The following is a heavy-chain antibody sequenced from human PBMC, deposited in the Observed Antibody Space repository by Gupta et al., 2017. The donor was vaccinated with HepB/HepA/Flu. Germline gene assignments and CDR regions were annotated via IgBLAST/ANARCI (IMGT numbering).Heavy chain of an antibody. D-gene: IGHD2-8*02. CDR2: INPNSGGT. CDR1: GYTFTGYY. J-gene: IGHJ6*03. V-gene: IGHV1-2*02. CDR3: ARVLSPSYYYYMDV. Sequence: QVQLVQAGAEVKKPGASVKVSCTASGYTFTGYYMHWVLQAPGQGLAWMGWINPNSGGTNYAQKFQGRVTMTRDTSISTAYMELSRLRSDDTAVYYCARVLSPSYYYYMDVWGKGTTVTVSS.